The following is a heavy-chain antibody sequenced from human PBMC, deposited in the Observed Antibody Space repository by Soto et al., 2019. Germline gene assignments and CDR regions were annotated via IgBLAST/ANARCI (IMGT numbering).Heavy chain of an antibody. Sequence: QVQLQESGPGLVKASQTLSLICNVSGESISSGGYYWSWIRHYPGKGLEWIGYIYDTESAHYNPSLKSLVTISMDTSKNHFAMKLTSVTAADTAVYYCARASSSSSAADHWGQGTLITVSS. D-gene: IGHD6-6*01. CDR3: ARASSSSSAADH. V-gene: IGHV4-31*01. J-gene: IGHJ4*02. CDR2: IYDTESA. CDR1: GESISSGGYY.